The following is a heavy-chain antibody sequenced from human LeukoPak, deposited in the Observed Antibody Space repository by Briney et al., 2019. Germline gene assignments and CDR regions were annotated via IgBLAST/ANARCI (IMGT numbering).Heavy chain of an antibody. CDR1: GFIFSSYW. CDR2: IKQDGSEK. CDR3: ARDYDYYGSGSYPDY. Sequence: PGGSLRLPCAASGFIFSSYWMSWVRQAPGKGLEWVANIKQDGSEKYYVDSVKGRFTISRDNAKNSLYLQMNSLRAEDTAVYYCARDYDYYGSGSYPDYWGQGTLVTVSS. V-gene: IGHV3-7*01. J-gene: IGHJ4*02. D-gene: IGHD3-10*01.